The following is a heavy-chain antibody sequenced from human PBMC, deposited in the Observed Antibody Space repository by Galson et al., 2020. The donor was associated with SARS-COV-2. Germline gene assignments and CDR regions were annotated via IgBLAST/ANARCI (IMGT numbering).Heavy chain of an antibody. CDR1: GYPFNNYY. D-gene: IGHD6-13*01. CDR3: ARRNPYSSSWYGIDV. CDR2: INPNNRGT. V-gene: IGHV1-2*02. J-gene: IGHJ6*02. Sequence: ASVKVSCKASGYPFNNYYIHWVRQAPGQGLEWMGWINPNNRGTDYAQKFQGRVTMTRDTSISTAYMEVSRLRSDDTAVYYCARRNPYSSSWYGIDVWGQGTTVTVS.